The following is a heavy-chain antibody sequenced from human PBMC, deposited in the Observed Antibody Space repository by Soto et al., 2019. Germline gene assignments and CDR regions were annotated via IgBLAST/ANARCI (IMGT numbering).Heavy chain of an antibody. V-gene: IGHV4-34*01. CDR1: GGSFSGYY. J-gene: IGHJ6*01. CDR3: ARGRYCSGCSCCTDYFYYYGFDD. Sequence: SETLSLTCAVYGGSFSGYYWSWICQPPGKGQEWIGEINLCGSTHSNQSLKSRVNISIDTSKNQFYLNLSSVTAAATAVSYCARGRYCSGCSCCTDYFYYYGFDDWGQGTTVTVSS. CDR2: INLCGST. D-gene: IGHD2-15*01.